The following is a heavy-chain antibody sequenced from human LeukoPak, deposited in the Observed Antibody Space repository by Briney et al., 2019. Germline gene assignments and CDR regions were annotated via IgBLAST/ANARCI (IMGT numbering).Heavy chain of an antibody. CDR2: IYYSGST. V-gene: IGHV4-39*07. CDR3: ARVRPAYYGSGSPYYYYYGMDV. Sequence: SETLSLTCTVSGGSLSSSSYYWGWIRQPPGKGLEWIGSIYYSGSTYYNPSLKSRVTISVDTSKNQFSLKLSSVTAADTAVYYCARVRPAYYGSGSPYYYYYGMDVWGQGTTVTVSS. CDR1: GGSLSSSSYY. D-gene: IGHD3-10*01. J-gene: IGHJ6*02.